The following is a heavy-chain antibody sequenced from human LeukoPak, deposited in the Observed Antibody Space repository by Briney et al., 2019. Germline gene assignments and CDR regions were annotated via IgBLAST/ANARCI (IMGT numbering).Heavy chain of an antibody. D-gene: IGHD6-19*01. CDR3: ARLLAGIDY. CDR2: ISWNSGRL. V-gene: IGHV3-9*01. CDR1: GFTFDGYA. J-gene: IGHJ4*02. Sequence: PGGSLRLSCTASGFTFDGYAMHWVRQPPGKGLEWVSGISWNSGRLGYADSVKGRFTISRDNAKNSLYLQMSSLRAEDTAVYYCARLLAGIDYWGQGTLVTVST.